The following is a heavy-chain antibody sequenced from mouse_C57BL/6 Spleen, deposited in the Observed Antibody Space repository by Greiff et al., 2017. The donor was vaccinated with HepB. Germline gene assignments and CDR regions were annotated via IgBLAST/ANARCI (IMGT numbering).Heavy chain of an antibody. CDR3: ARDSGPISYCNVWFAY. V-gene: IGHV5-4*01. Sequence: EVKLVESGGGLVKPGGSLKLSCAASGFTFSSYAMSWVRQTPEKRLEWVATISDGGSYTYYPDNVKGRFTISTDNAKNTLYLQMSHLKSEDTAMYYCARDSGPISYCNVWFAYWGQGTLVTVSA. D-gene: IGHD2-1*01. CDR1: GFTFSSYA. J-gene: IGHJ3*01. CDR2: ISDGGSYT.